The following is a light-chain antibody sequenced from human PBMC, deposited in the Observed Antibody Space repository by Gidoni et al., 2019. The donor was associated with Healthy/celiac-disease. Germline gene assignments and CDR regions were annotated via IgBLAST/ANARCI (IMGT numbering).Light chain of an antibody. CDR2: QDS. CDR1: KLGDKY. Sequence: SYELTQPPSVSVSPGQTASITCSGDKLGDKYACWYQQKPGQSPVLVIYQDSKRPSGIPERFSGSNSGNTATLTISGTQAMDKADYYCQAWDDYVFGTGTKVTVL. CDR3: QAWDDYV. J-gene: IGLJ1*01. V-gene: IGLV3-1*01.